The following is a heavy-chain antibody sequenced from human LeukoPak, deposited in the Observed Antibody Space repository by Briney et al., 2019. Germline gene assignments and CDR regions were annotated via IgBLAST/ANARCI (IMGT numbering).Heavy chain of an antibody. V-gene: IGHV3-74*01. D-gene: IGHD5-12*01. CDR3: VKYQWMGGYDPLDY. CDR1: GFDFSSNW. J-gene: IGHJ4*02. CDR2: IKGDGIST. Sequence: GGSLRLSCAASGFDFSSNWMHWVRHAPGQGLVWVSRIKGDGISTNYADSVKGRFTISRDNSKNTLYLQMSSLRAEDTAVYYCVKYQWMGGYDPLDYWGQGTLVTVSS.